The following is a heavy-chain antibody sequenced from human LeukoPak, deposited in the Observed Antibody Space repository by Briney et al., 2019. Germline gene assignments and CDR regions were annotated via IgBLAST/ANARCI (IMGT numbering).Heavy chain of an antibody. V-gene: IGHV3-23*01. J-gene: IGHJ4*02. CDR2: ISGSGDQS. Sequence: RAGGSLRLSCEASGFTFRNYAMSWVRLGPGKGLEWVAAISGSGDQSYYANSVKGRLTISRDNSKGTLYLEMNSLRPDDTAVYYCAKGGYSSPNSYFDDWGQGALVTVSS. D-gene: IGHD5-18*01. CDR3: AKGGYSSPNSYFDD. CDR1: GFTFRNYA.